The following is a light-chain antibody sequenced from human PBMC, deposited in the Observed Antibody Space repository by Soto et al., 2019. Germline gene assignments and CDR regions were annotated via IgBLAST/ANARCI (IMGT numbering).Light chain of an antibody. CDR2: AAS. J-gene: IGKJ1*01. CDR1: QSVRNNY. V-gene: IGKV3-20*01. CDR3: QQYGRSPWT. Sequence: EIVLTQSPGTLSLSPGERATLSCRASQSVRNNYLARYQQKPGQALRLLIYAASGRATGIPDRFSGSGAGPDFTLTISRLEPEDFAVYHCQQYGRSPWTFGQGTKVEI.